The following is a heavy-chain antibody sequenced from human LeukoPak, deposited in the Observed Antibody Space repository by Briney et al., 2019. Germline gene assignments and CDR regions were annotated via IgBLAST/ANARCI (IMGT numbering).Heavy chain of an antibody. V-gene: IGHV3-53*01. J-gene: IGHJ6*03. CDR2: IHSGGST. D-gene: IGHD3-3*01. CDR3: AKVPFTIPRYYMDV. Sequence: GGSLRLSCAASGFTVSSNYMSWVRQAPGKGLEWVSFIHSGGSTYYADSVKGRFTISSDNSKNTLCLQMNSLRVEGTAVYYCAKVPFTIPRYYMDVWGKGTTVTVSS. CDR1: GFTVSSNY.